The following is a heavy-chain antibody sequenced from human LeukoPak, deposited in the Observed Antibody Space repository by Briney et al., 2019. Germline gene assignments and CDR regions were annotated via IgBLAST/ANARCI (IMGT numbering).Heavy chain of an antibody. CDR1: GYTFTSYG. CDR2: INPNSGGT. V-gene: IGHV1-2*02. J-gene: IGHJ5*02. CDR3: ARGDHYYDSSGVDWFDP. D-gene: IGHD3-22*01. Sequence: ASVKVSFKASGYTFTSYGISWVRQAPGQGLEWMGWINPNSGGTNYAQKFQGRVTMTRDTSISTAYMELSRLRSDDTAVYYCARGDHYYDSSGVDWFDPWGQGTLVTVSS.